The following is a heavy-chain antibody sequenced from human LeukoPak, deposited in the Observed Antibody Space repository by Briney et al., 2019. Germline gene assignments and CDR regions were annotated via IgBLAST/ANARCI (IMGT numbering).Heavy chain of an antibody. Sequence: GGSLRLSCAASGFTVSSNYMSWVRQAPGKGLEWVSVIYSGGSTYYADSVKGRFTISRDNAKNSLYLQMNSLRAEDTAVYYCARDLSVHYGSGSYPSDAFDIWGQGTMVTVSS. CDR1: GFTVSSNY. J-gene: IGHJ3*02. D-gene: IGHD3-10*01. V-gene: IGHV3-66*01. CDR2: IYSGGST. CDR3: ARDLSVHYGSGSYPSDAFDI.